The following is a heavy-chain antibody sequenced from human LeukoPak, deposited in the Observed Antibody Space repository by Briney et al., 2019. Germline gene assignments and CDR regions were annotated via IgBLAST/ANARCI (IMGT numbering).Heavy chain of an antibody. D-gene: IGHD6-19*01. J-gene: IGHJ4*02. CDR2: IKQDGSEK. CDR3: ARVMYSSGWSFDY. Sequence: PGGSLRLSCAASGFTFSSYWMSWVRQAPGKGLEWVANIKQDGSEKYYVDSVKGRFTIPRDNAKNSLYLQMNSLRAEDTAVYYCARVMYSSGWSFDYWGQGTLVTVSS. V-gene: IGHV3-7*01. CDR1: GFTFSSYW.